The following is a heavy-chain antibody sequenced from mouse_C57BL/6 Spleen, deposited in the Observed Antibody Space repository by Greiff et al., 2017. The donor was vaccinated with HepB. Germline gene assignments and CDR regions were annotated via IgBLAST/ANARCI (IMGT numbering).Heavy chain of an antibody. V-gene: IGHV6-3*01. D-gene: IGHD1-1*01. CDR1: GFTFSNYW. CDR3: TGENYYGSPPWFAY. CDR2: IRLKSDNYAT. J-gene: IGHJ3*01. Sequence: EVKLVESGGGLVQPGGSMKLSCVASGFTFSNYWMNWVRQSPEKGLEWVAQIRLKSDNYATHYAESVKGRFTISRDDSKSSVYLQMNNLRAEDTGIYYCTGENYYGSPPWFAYWGQGTLVTVSA.